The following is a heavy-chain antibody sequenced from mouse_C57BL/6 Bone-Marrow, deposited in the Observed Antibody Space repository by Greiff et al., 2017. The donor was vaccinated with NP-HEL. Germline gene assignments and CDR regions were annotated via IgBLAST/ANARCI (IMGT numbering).Heavy chain of an antibody. CDR1: GYSFTGYY. V-gene: IGHV1-42*01. CDR3: ARDYFHYFDY. J-gene: IGHJ2*01. Sequence: VQLQQSGPELVKPGASVKISCKASGYSFTGYYMNWVKQSPEKSLEWIGEINPSTGGTTYNQKFKAKATLTVDKSSSTAYMQLKSLTSEDSAVYYCARDYFHYFDYWGQGTTLTVSS. D-gene: IGHD1-1*01. CDR2: INPSTGGT.